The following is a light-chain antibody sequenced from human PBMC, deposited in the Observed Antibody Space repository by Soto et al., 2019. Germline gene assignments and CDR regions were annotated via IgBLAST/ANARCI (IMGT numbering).Light chain of an antibody. V-gene: IGLV2-14*03. Sequence: QSVLTQPASVSGAPGQSITISCTGTDSDVGGFNYVSWYQQYSGKAPKLMIYDVSDRPSGVSNRFSGSKSGNTASLTISGLQAEDEADYYCSSYKAYTTYVFGTGTKVTVL. CDR1: DSDVGGFNY. CDR3: SSYKAYTTYV. CDR2: DVS. J-gene: IGLJ1*01.